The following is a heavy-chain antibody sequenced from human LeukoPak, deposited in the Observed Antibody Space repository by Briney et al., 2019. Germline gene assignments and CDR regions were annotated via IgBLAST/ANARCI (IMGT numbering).Heavy chain of an antibody. Sequence: ASVRGSCKASGYTFTGYYMHWVRQAPGQGLEWMGWINPNSGGTNYAQKFQGRVTMTRDTSISTANMELRRLRSDDTEVYYCARMSIGGYEYYCDSSFDYWGQGTLVTVSS. D-gene: IGHD3-22*01. V-gene: IGHV1-2*02. CDR2: INPNSGGT. J-gene: IGHJ4*02. CDR3: ARMSIGGYEYYCDSSFDY. CDR1: GYTFTGYY.